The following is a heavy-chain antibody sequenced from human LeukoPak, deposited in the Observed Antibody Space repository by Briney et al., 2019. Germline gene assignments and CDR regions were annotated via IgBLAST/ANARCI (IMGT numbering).Heavy chain of an antibody. CDR1: GGSISSYY. CDR3: ARGLRHSYGYSLLYYYYYMDV. CDR2: IYTSGST. D-gene: IGHD5-18*01. Sequence: SGTLSLTCTVSGGSISSYYWSWIRQPAGKGLEWIGRIYTSGSTNYNPSLKSRVTMSVDTSKNQFSLKLSSVTAADTAVYYCARGLRHSYGYSLLYYYYYMDVWGKGTMVTVSS. J-gene: IGHJ6*03. V-gene: IGHV4-4*07.